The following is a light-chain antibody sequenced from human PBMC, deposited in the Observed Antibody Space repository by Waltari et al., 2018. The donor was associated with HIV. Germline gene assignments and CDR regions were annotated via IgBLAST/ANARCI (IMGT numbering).Light chain of an antibody. CDR1: QTVTSSH. CDR3: HQYAASPRT. V-gene: IGKV3-20*01. CDR2: DAS. Sequence: EIVLTQSTGTLSLSPGEGATLSCRASQTVTSSHLAWYHQRPGQAPRLLIYDASNRPTGIPGRFSGSGSGTDFTLTISRLEPEDFAVYYCHQYAASPRTFGQGTKVEIK. J-gene: IGKJ2*01.